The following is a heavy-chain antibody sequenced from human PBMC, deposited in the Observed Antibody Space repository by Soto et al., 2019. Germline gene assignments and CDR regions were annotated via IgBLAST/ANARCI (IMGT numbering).Heavy chain of an antibody. CDR1: GGSISGGGFS. J-gene: IGHJ4*02. CDR2: ILHTGGT. D-gene: IGHD3-10*01. V-gene: IGHV4-30-2*01. Sequence: SETLSLTCAVSGGSISGGGFSWSWIRQPPGKGLEWIGYILHTGGTQYNPSLKSRVSMSVDKSKDQFSLHLTSVTAADTAVYYCARLQFGEGFDYWGQGALVTVSS. CDR3: ARLQFGEGFDY.